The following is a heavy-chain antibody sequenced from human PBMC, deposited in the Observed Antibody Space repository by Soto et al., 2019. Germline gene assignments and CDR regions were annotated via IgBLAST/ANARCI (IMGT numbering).Heavy chain of an antibody. J-gene: IGHJ5*02. CDR2: IYWGDDK. Sequence: QITLKESGPTLVKPTQTLTLTCTFSGFSLSTSGVGVGWIRQPPGKALEWLALIYWGDDKRYRPSLKSRLTITKDTSKNQVVLTMTNMDPVDTATYYCAQATIHHIAVAGTIWFDPWGQGTLVTVSS. D-gene: IGHD6-19*01. CDR1: GFSLSTSGVG. CDR3: AQATIHHIAVAGTIWFDP. V-gene: IGHV2-5*02.